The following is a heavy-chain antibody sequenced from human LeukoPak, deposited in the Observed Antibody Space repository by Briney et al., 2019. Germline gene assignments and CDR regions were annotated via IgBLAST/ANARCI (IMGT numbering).Heavy chain of an antibody. V-gene: IGHV3-30-3*01. CDR1: GFTFSSYA. CDR3: ARAYSSGWYGDFDY. D-gene: IGHD6-19*01. Sequence: PGGSLRLSCAASGFTFSSYAMHRVRQAPGKGLEWVAVISYDGSNKYYVDSVKGRFTISRDNSKNTLYLQMNSLRAEDTAVYYCARAYSSGWYGDFDYWGQGTLVTVSS. CDR2: ISYDGSNK. J-gene: IGHJ4*02.